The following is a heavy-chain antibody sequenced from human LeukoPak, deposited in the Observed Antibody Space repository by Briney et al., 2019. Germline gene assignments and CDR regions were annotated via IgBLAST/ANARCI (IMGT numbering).Heavy chain of an antibody. CDR2: INPNSGGT. CDR3: ARVSSNYYGSGSYYPLGDYYYYMDV. D-gene: IGHD3-10*01. V-gene: IGHV1-2*02. J-gene: IGHJ6*03. CDR1: GYTFTGYY. Sequence: GASVTVSCKASGYTFTGYYMHWVRQAPGQGLEWMGWINPNSGGTNYAQKFQGRVTMTRDTSISTAYMELSRLRSDDTAVYYCARVSSNYYGSGSYYPLGDYYYYMDVWGKGTTVTVSS.